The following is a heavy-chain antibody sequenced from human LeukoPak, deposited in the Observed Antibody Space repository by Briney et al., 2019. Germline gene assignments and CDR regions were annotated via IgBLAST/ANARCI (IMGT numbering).Heavy chain of an antibody. CDR3: ARGLDTAMLY. CDR1: GFTFSSYA. D-gene: IGHD5-18*01. Sequence: GRSLRLSCAASGFTFSSYAMHWVRQAPGKGPEWVSSISSSSSYIYYADSVKGRFTISRDNAKNSLYLQMNSLRAEDTAVYYCARGLDTAMLYWGQGTLVTVSS. J-gene: IGHJ4*02. V-gene: IGHV3-21*01. CDR2: ISSSSSYI.